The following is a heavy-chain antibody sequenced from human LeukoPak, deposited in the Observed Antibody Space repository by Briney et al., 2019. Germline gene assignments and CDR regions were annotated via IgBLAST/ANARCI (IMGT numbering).Heavy chain of an antibody. CDR3: ARDRDGFGELF. J-gene: IGHJ4*02. CDR2: ISSSSSYI. CDR1: GFTFSSYS. Sequence: GGSLRLSCAASGFTFSSYSMNWVRQAPGKGLEWVSSISSSSSYIYYADSVKGRFTISRDNAKNSLYLQMNSLRAEDTAVYYCARDRDGFGELFWGQGTLVTVSS. D-gene: IGHD3-10*01. V-gene: IGHV3-21*01.